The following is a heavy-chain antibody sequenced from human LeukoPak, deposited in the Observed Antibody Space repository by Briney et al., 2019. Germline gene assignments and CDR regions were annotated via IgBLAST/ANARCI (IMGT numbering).Heavy chain of an antibody. D-gene: IGHD4-17*01. CDR1: AFTFSNYA. CDR3: AKASDTVTTDRAHDY. V-gene: IGHV3-23*01. J-gene: IGHJ4*01. Sequence: GGSLRLSCGASAFTFSNYAMSWVRQAPGKGLEWVSAISSGGGASYYADSVKGRFVMSRDNSKNTLYLQMNSLRAEDTAVYYCAKASDTVTTDRAHDYWGQGTLVTVSS. CDR2: ISSGGGAS.